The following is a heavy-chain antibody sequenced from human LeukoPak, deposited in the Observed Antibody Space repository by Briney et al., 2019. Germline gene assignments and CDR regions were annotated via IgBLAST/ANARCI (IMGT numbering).Heavy chain of an antibody. CDR2: IYYTGSA. V-gene: IGHV4-39*01. CDR3: ARARGSGDNDDASEI. Sequence: SSETLSLTCSVSGPSITSSSFYCGWIRQPPGKGLEWIESIYYTGSAYYNPSLKSRVTISVYTSKNQFSLKLISVTAADAAVYYCARARGSGDNDDASEIWGQGRMVTVSS. D-gene: IGHD4-23*01. CDR1: GPSITSSSFY. J-gene: IGHJ3*02.